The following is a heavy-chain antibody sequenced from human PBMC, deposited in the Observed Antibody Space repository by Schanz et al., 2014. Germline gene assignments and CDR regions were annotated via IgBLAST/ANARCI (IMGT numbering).Heavy chain of an antibody. CDR1: GFTFSGFW. V-gene: IGHV3-66*01. CDR2: IYIGGNT. Sequence: EVQLAESGGGLVQPGGSLRLSCAASGFTFSGFWMTWVRQAPGKGLEWVSFIYIGGNTYYADSVKGRFTMSRDNAKNSVFLQMNSLRAEDTAVYYCVRDSFFAFDYWGQGTLVTVSS. J-gene: IGHJ4*02. D-gene: IGHD3-3*01. CDR3: VRDSFFAFDY.